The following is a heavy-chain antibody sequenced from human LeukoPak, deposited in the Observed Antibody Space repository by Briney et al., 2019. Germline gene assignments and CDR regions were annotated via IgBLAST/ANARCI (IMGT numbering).Heavy chain of an antibody. J-gene: IGHJ3*02. V-gene: IGHV4-59*01. D-gene: IGHD3-22*01. CDR1: RVSISSYL. Sequence: SETLSLTRTVSRVSISSYLWSWVRQSPGQGLGWIGYIYYSGSTNYNPSLKSRVTISVDTSKNQFSLKLSSVTAADTAVYFCARGPYSYDSSGAFDIWGEGTMVTVSS. CDR2: IYYSGST. CDR3: ARGPYSYDSSGAFDI.